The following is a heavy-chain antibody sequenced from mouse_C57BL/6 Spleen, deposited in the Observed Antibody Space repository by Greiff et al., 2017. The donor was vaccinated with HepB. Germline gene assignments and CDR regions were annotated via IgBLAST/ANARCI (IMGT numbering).Heavy chain of an antibody. Sequence: QVQLQQSGAELVRPGTSVKVSCKASGYAFTNYLIEWVKQRPGQGLEWIGVINPGSGGTNYNEKFKGKATLTADKSSSTAYMQLSSLTSEDSAVYFCARSGDGTRFAYWGQGTLVTVSA. CDR3: ARSGDGTRFAY. CDR2: INPGSGGT. D-gene: IGHD4-1*01. V-gene: IGHV1-54*01. CDR1: GYAFTNYL. J-gene: IGHJ3*01.